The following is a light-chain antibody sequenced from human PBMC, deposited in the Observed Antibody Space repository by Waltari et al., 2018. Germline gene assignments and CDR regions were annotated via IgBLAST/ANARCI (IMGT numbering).Light chain of an antibody. CDR3: QQYHNLFT. CDR2: DAS. CDR1: QDIGIY. V-gene: IGKV1-33*01. J-gene: IGKJ4*01. Sequence: DIQLTQSPSSLSASVGDSVTITCQASQDIGIYLNWYQQKPGKAPKLLIYDASSLEAGVPSRFSGSGSGTDFSFTISSLQPEDIATYYCQQYHNLFTFGGGTKVEIK.